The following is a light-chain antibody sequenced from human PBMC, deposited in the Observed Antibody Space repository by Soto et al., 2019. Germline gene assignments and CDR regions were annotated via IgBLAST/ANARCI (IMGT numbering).Light chain of an antibody. CDR3: QQYNSYWT. CDR1: QSISSW. Sequence: QSPSTLSASVGDRVTITCRASQSISSWLAWYQQKPGKAPKLLIYKASSLESGVPSRFSGSGSGTEFTLTISSLQPDDFATYYCQQYNSYWTFGQGTRVDIK. CDR2: KAS. V-gene: IGKV1-5*03. J-gene: IGKJ1*01.